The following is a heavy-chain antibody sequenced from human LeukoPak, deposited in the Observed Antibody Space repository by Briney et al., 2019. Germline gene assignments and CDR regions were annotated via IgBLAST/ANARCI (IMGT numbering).Heavy chain of an antibody. CDR1: GGSISSYY. CDR3: ARVGVTRAFDY. V-gene: IGHV4-59*01. D-gene: IGHD4-11*01. J-gene: IGHJ4*02. CDR2: IYYSGST. Sequence: SETLSLTCAVSGGSISSYYWSWIRQPPGKGLEWIGYIYYSGSTNYNPSLKSRVTISVDTSKNQFSLKLSSVTAADTAVYYCARVGVTRAFDYWGQRTLVTVSS.